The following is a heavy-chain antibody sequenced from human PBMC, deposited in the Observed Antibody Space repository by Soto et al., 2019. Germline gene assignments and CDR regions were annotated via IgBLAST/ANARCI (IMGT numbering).Heavy chain of an antibody. CDR1: GFTFSSYA. V-gene: IGHV3-23*01. CDR3: AKARGVITMVRGVISYYYGMDV. Sequence: LRLSCAASGFTFSSYAMSWVRQAPGKGLEWVSAISGSGGSTYYADSVKGRFTISRDNSKNPLYLQMNRLRAEDTAVYYCAKARGVITMVRGVISYYYGMDVGGQGTTVTVSS. CDR2: ISGSGGST. D-gene: IGHD3-10*01. J-gene: IGHJ6*01.